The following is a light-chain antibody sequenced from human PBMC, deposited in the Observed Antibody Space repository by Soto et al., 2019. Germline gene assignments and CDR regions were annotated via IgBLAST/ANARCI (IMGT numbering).Light chain of an antibody. CDR3: QQANSPPLT. V-gene: IGKV1-12*01. J-gene: IGKJ4*01. Sequence: DIQMTQSPSSVSASVGDRVTITCRGSERINTYLAWYQQQPRKAPKLLIYAASRLQSGVPSRFSGSGSGTEFTLTISNLQPEDFATYYCQQANSPPLTFGGGTKGEIK. CDR1: ERINTY. CDR2: AAS.